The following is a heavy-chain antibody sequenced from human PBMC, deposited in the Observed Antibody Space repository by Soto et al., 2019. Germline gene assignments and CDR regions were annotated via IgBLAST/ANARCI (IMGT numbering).Heavy chain of an antibody. J-gene: IGHJ3*02. CDR2: ISAYNGNT. V-gene: IGHV1-18*01. Sequence: ASVKVSCKASGYTFPSYGISWVRQAPGQGLEWMGWISAYNGNTHYAQKLQGRVTMTTDTSTSTAYMELRSLRSDDTAVYYCASDHLIVVNASEDAFDICGQGTMVTVSS. CDR1: GYTFPSYG. CDR3: ASDHLIVVNASEDAFDI. D-gene: IGHD1-26*01.